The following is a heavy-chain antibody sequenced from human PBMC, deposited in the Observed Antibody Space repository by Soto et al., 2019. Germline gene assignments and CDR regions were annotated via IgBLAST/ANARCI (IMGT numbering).Heavy chain of an antibody. Sequence: GGSLRLSCAASGFTFSSYGMHWVRQAPGKGLEWVAVIWYDGSNKYYADSVKGRFTISRDNSKNTLYLQMNSLRAEDTAVYYCARDTWDVRDIVLVVAATDAFDIWGQGTMVTV. D-gene: IGHD2-15*01. CDR3: ARDTWDVRDIVLVVAATDAFDI. CDR2: IWYDGSNK. V-gene: IGHV3-33*01. J-gene: IGHJ3*02. CDR1: GFTFSSYG.